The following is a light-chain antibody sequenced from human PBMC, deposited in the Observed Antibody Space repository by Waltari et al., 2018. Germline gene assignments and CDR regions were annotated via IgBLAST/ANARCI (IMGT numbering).Light chain of an antibody. CDR2: GAS. J-gene: IGKJ1*01. Sequence: IPLPQSPATLSASPGERATLSCRASRSVGTNLAWYQQKRGQAPRLLIYGASLRATGTPDWFTGSGSGTDFTLTSSSLHSEDFALYFCQQYNGWRTFGQGTTVDMK. V-gene: IGKV3-15*01. CDR1: RSVGTN. CDR3: QQYNGWRT.